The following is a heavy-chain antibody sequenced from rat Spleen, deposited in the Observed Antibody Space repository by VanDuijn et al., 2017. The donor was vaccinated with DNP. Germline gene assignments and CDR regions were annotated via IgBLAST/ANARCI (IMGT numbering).Heavy chain of an antibody. CDR2: ISYSGYT. J-gene: IGHJ2*01. Sequence: EVQLQESGPGLVKPSQSLSLTCSVTGYSITSNYWAWIRKFPGNKMEWMGYISYSGYTGYNPSLKSRISITRDTSKNQFFLQLNSVTTEDTATYYCARWVGYFDSWGQGVMVTVSS. CDR3: ARWVGYFDS. V-gene: IGHV3-1*01. CDR1: GYSITSNY.